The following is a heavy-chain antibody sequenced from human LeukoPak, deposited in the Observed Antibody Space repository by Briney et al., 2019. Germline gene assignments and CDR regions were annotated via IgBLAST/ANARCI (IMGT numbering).Heavy chain of an antibody. Sequence: GSLRLSCAASGFTFSSYAMHWVRQAPGKGLEWVAVISYDGSNKYYADSVKGRFTISRDNSKNTLYLQMNSLRAEDTAVYYCARMGDYDSSKAADAFDIWGQGTMVTVSS. V-gene: IGHV3-30-3*01. CDR2: ISYDGSNK. D-gene: IGHD3-22*01. CDR3: ARMGDYDSSKAADAFDI. J-gene: IGHJ3*02. CDR1: GFTFSSYA.